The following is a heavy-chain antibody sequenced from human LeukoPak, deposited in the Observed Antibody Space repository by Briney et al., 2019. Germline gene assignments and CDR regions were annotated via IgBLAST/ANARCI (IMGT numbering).Heavy chain of an antibody. CDR3: ARGGYQFHYDSGSYYFDY. Sequence: PSETLSLTCTVSGGSISSSTYYWGWIRQSPGKGLEWIGSIYYSGTTYYNPSLKSRVSISVDTSKNQFSLKLTSVTATDTAVYYCARGGYQFHYDSGSYYFDYWGQGTQVTVSS. CDR1: GGSISSSTYY. D-gene: IGHD3-10*01. CDR2: IYYSGTT. V-gene: IGHV4-39*07. J-gene: IGHJ4*02.